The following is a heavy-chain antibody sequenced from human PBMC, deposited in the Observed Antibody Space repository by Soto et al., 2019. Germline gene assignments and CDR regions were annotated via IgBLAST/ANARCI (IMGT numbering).Heavy chain of an antibody. Sequence: SETLSLTCSVYGDSVSSGACYWSWIRQPPGKGLEWIGYVYYSGSTSYNPSLETGVTISVDTSKNQFSLKLTSVTPADTAIYYCERVKPSTSRLDLWGQGTLDLVSS. J-gene: IGHJ5*02. CDR3: ERVKPSTSRLDL. V-gene: IGHV4-61*08. CDR2: VYYSGST. CDR1: GDSVSSGACY.